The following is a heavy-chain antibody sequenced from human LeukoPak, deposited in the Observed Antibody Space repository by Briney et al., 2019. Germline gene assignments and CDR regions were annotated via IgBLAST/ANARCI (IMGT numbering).Heavy chain of an antibody. J-gene: IGHJ4*02. Sequence: PGGSLRLSCAASGFTFSSYAMSWVRQAPGKGLEWVSAISGSGGSTYYAGSVKGRFTISRDNSKNTLYLQMNSLRAEDTAVYYCAKDPNCYDSSGPYYFDYWGQGTLVTVSS. V-gene: IGHV3-23*01. CDR2: ISGSGGST. CDR3: AKDPNCYDSSGPYYFDY. D-gene: IGHD3-22*01. CDR1: GFTFSSYA.